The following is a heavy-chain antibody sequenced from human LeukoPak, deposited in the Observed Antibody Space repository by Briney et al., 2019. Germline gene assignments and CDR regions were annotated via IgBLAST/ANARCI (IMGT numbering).Heavy chain of an antibody. Sequence: GGSLRLSCAASGFTFSSYAMSWVRQAPGKGLEWVSAISGSGGSTYYADSVKGRFTISRDNSKNTLYLQMDSLRAEDTAVYYCAHYDFLSGYYDYWGQGTLVTVSS. CDR3: AHYDFLSGYYDY. V-gene: IGHV3-23*01. CDR2: ISGSGGST. CDR1: GFTFSSYA. D-gene: IGHD3-3*01. J-gene: IGHJ4*02.